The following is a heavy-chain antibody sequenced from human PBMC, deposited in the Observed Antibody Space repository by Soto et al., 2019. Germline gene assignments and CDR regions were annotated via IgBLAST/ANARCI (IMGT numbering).Heavy chain of an antibody. J-gene: IGHJ2*01. CDR2: IKQDGSEK. D-gene: IGHD2-15*01. CDR1: GFTFSSYW. Sequence: EVQLVESGGGLVQPGGSLRLSCAASGFTFSSYWMSWVRQATGKGLEWGANIKQDGSEKYYVDSVKGRFTISRDNAKNSLYLQMNSLRAEDTAVYYCARDRFGYCSGGSCYSYWYFDLWGRGTLVTVS. V-gene: IGHV3-7*01. CDR3: ARDRFGYCSGGSCYSYWYFDL.